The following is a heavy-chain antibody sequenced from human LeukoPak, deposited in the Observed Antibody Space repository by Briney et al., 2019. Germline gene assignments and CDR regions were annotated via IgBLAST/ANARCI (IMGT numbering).Heavy chain of an antibody. D-gene: IGHD2-2*02. CDR3: ASTTIVVVPAAILGGGFYYYYGMDV. V-gene: IGHV4-39*01. Sequence: SETLSLTCTVSGGSISSSSYYWGWIRQPPGKGLEWFGSIYYSGSTYYNSSLKSRVTISVDTSKNQFSLKLSSVTAADTAVYYCASTTIVVVPAAILGGGFYYYYGMDVWGQGTTVTVSS. CDR2: IYYSGST. CDR1: GGSISSSSYY. J-gene: IGHJ6*02.